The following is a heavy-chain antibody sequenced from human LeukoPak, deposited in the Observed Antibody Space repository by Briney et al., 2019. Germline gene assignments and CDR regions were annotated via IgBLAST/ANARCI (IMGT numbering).Heavy chain of an antibody. Sequence: SETLSLTCTVSGGSISSGGYYWSWIRQHPGKGLEWIGYIYYSGSTYYNPSLKSRVTISVDTSKNQFYLKLSSVTAADTAVYYCARGLRYCSSTSCYQYWFDPWGQGTLVTVSS. CDR3: ARGLRYCSSTSCYQYWFDP. CDR2: IYYSGST. V-gene: IGHV4-31*03. D-gene: IGHD2-2*01. CDR1: GGSISSGGYY. J-gene: IGHJ5*02.